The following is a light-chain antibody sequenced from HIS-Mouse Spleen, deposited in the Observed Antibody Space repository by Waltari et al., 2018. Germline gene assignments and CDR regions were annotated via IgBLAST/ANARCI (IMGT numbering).Light chain of an antibody. CDR1: SSDVGGYNY. J-gene: IGLJ1*01. Sequence: QSALTQPASVSGSPGQSITISCTVTSSDVGGYNYVSWYQHHPGKAPKLMIYDVSNRPSGVSNRFYGSKSGNTASLTISGLQAEDEADYYCSSYTSSSTYVFGTGTKVTVL. V-gene: IGLV2-14*03. CDR2: DVS. CDR3: SSYTSSSTYV.